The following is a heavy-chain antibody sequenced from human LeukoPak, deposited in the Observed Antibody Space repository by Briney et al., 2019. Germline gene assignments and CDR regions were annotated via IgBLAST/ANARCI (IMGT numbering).Heavy chain of an antibody. J-gene: IGHJ5*02. CDR1: GGTFSSYA. D-gene: IGHD6-13*01. CDR3: ARAGYSSSWYVGGWFDP. CDR2: IIPIFGTA. Sequence: SVKVSCKASGGTFSSYAISWVRQAPGHGLEWMGGIIPIFGTANYAQKFQGRVTITTDESTSTAYMELSSLRSEDTAVYYCARAGYSSSWYVGGWFDPWGQGTLVTVSS. V-gene: IGHV1-69*05.